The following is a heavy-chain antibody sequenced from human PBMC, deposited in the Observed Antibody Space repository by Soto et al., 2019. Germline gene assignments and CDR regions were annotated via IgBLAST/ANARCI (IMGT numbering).Heavy chain of an antibody. Sequence: QVQLVQSGAEVKKPGSSVKVSCKASGGTFNTHTISWVRQAPGQGLEWMGGIIPIFGTTNYAQNFQCRVTITADESTSTAYMELSSLISEDTAVYYCARVSLRGHLLGNFDYWGQGTLVTASS. CDR2: IIPIFGTT. D-gene: IGHD1-26*01. CDR3: ARVSLRGHLLGNFDY. CDR1: GGTFNTHT. V-gene: IGHV1-69*01. J-gene: IGHJ4*02.